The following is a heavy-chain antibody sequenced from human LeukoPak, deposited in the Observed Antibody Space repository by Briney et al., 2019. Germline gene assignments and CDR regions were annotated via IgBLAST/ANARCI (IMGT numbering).Heavy chain of an antibody. CDR2: IYYSGST. D-gene: IGHD3-10*01. V-gene: IGHV4-59*01. Sequence: SETLSLTCTVSGGSISSYYWSWIRQPPGKGLEWIGYIYYSGSTNYNPSLKSRVTISVDTSKNQFSLNLSSVTAADTAVYYCARGVREKNRGFLLYYYYYYMDVWGKGTTVAISS. J-gene: IGHJ6*03. CDR3: ARGVREKNRGFLLYYYYYYMDV. CDR1: GGSISSYY.